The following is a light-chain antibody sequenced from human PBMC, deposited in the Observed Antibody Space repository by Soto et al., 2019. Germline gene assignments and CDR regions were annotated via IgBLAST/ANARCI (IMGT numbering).Light chain of an antibody. CDR3: KSYDSSLGGYV. V-gene: IGLV1-40*01. CDR1: SSNIGAGYD. Sequence: QSVLTQPPSVSGAPGQRVTISCTGSSSNIGAGYDVHWYQQLPVTAPKLLIYGNSNRPSGVRDRFSGSKSRTSASLAITGQQAEDEADYCCKSYDSSLGGYVFGSGTQLTVL. CDR2: GNS. J-gene: IGLJ7*01.